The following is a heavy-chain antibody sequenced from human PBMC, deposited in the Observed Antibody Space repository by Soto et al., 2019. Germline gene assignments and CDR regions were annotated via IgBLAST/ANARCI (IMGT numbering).Heavy chain of an antibody. Sequence: GASVKVSCKASGYTFTSYAMHWVRQAPGQRLEWMGWINAGNGNTKYSQKFQGRVTITRDTSASTAYMELSSLRSEDTAVYYCGRDDDFPGPLDYWGQGTLVTVSS. V-gene: IGHV1-3*01. CDR3: GRDDDFPGPLDY. J-gene: IGHJ4*02. CDR1: GYTFTSYA. D-gene: IGHD3-3*01. CDR2: INAGNGNT.